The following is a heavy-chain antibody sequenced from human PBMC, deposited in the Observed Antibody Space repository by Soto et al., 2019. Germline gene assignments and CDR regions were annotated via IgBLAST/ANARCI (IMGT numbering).Heavy chain of an antibody. CDR3: ASYRGALYFEA. CDR2: VFYGGT. CDR1: GRSMSSKE. J-gene: IGHJ4*02. D-gene: IGHD3-16*01. V-gene: IGHV4-59*01. Sequence: PXESLSFPCSVSGRSMSSKEWSWIRQSPDKGLGWLGYVFYGGTDYNPSLGGRVSMSVETSKSQFSLKLTSVTVADTAVYYCASYRGALYFEAWGPGILVTVSS.